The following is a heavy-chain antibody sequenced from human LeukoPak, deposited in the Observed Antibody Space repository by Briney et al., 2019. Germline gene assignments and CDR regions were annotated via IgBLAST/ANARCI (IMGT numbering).Heavy chain of an antibody. D-gene: IGHD3-22*01. CDR1: GYTLTELS. J-gene: IGHJ4*02. Sequence: RASVKVSCKVSGYTLTELSMHWVRQAPGKGLEWMGGFDPEDGETIHAQKFQGRVTMTEDTSTDTAYMELSSLRSEDTAVYYCATALRDSSGYYYYFDYWGQGTLVTVSS. CDR2: FDPEDGET. CDR3: ATALRDSSGYYYYFDY. V-gene: IGHV1-24*01.